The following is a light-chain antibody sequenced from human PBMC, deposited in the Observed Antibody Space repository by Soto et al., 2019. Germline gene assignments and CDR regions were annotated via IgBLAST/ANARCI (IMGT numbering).Light chain of an antibody. CDR3: SSSTGSNTFV. CDR1: NIDVNY. V-gene: IGLV2-14*01. CDR2: EVI. J-gene: IGLJ1*01. Sequence: QSALTQPASVSGAPGQSVTISCTGTNIDVNYVSWHQQHPGKAPKLMIYEVIHRSSGVSTRFSGSKSGNTASLTISGLQAEDEADYYCSSSTGSNTFVFGSGTKVTVL.